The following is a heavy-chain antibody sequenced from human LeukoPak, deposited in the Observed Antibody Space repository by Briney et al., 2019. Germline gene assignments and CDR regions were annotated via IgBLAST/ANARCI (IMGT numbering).Heavy chain of an antibody. CDR1: GGSFSGYY. Sequence: SETLSLTCAVYGGSFSGYYWSWIRQPPGKGLEWIGEINHSGSTNYNPSLKSRVTISVDTSKNQFSPKLSSVTAADTAVYYCARGALGGATPWGQGTLVTVSS. J-gene: IGHJ4*02. CDR3: ARGALGGATP. V-gene: IGHV4-34*01. D-gene: IGHD1-26*01. CDR2: INHSGST.